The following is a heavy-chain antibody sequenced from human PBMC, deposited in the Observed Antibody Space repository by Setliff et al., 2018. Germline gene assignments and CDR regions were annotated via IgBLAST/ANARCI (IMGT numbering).Heavy chain of an antibody. CDR3: VRTDYSDGRYSMDV. J-gene: IGHJ6*03. Sequence: SETLSLTCAVSGDSISSGNRWSWVRQPPEKGLEWIGEINHSGNTNYNPSLKGRVTISVDKSTNQFSLKLNSVTAADTAVYYCVRTDYSDGRYSMDVWGKGTTVTVSS. V-gene: IGHV4-4*02. CDR2: INHSGNT. CDR1: GDSISSGNR. D-gene: IGHD6-19*01.